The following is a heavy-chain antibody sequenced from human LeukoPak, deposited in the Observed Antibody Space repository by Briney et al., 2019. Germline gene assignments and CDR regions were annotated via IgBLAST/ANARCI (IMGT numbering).Heavy chain of an antibody. D-gene: IGHD1-26*01. CDR1: GFTFSSYA. Sequence: GGSLRLSCAASGFTFSSYAMSWVRQAPGKGLEWVSAISVTGGSTYYADSVKGRFTISRDNSKNTLYLQMNSLRAEDTAVYYCARDLSGSYYGTWFDPWGQGTLVTVSS. J-gene: IGHJ5*02. CDR2: ISVTGGST. CDR3: ARDLSGSYYGTWFDP. V-gene: IGHV3-23*01.